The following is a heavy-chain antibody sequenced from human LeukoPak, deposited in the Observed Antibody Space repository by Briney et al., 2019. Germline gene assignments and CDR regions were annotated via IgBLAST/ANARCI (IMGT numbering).Heavy chain of an antibody. CDR2: INSNSDGGTT. D-gene: IGHD6-19*01. J-gene: IGHJ4*02. V-gene: IGHV3-15*01. Sequence: GGSLRLSCAASGFTFSNAWMSWVRQAPGKGLEWVGRINSNSDGGTTDYAAPVKGRFTISRDDSKNTLYLQMNSLKTEDTAVYYCTTDPVAGTLWGQGTLVTVSS. CDR1: GFTFSNAW. CDR3: TTDPVAGTL.